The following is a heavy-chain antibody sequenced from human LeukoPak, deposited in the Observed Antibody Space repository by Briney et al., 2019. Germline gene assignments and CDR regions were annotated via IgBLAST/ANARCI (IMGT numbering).Heavy chain of an antibody. V-gene: IGHV3-66*01. CDR2: IYSGGST. Sequence: GSLRLSCAASGFTVSSKYMTWVRQAPGKGLKWVSVIYSGGSTYYADSVKGRFTISRDNSKNTLYLQMNSLRAEDTAVYYCARMGDYYDSSGYSYYFDYWGQGTLVTVSS. D-gene: IGHD3-22*01. J-gene: IGHJ4*02. CDR1: GFTVSSKY. CDR3: ARMGDYYDSSGYSYYFDY.